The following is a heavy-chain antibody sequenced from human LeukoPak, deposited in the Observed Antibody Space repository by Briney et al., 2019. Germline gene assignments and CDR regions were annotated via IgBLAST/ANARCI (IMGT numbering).Heavy chain of an antibody. CDR1: GGSISPYY. CDR3: ARHENKALASAYYYYMDV. V-gene: IGHV4-59*08. CDR2: ISYSGST. Sequence: SETLSLTCTVSGGSISPYYWSWIRQPPGKGLEWLAYISYSGSTNYNPSLKSRVIISVDTSKNHFSLKLSSVTAADTALYYCARHENKALASAYYYYMDVWGKGTTVTVSS. D-gene: IGHD1/OR15-1a*01. J-gene: IGHJ6*03.